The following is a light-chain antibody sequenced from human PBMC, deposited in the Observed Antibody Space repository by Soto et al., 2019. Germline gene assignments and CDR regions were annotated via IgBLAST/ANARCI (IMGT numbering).Light chain of an antibody. CDR1: SSNIGAGYD. Sequence: QSVLTQPPSVSGAPGQRVTISCTGSSSNIGAGYDVHWYQQLPGTAPKLLIYGNSNRPSGVPDRFSGSKSGTSASLAITGIQVEDEAYYYCQSYDSSLSGYVFGTGTKLTVL. CDR2: GNS. J-gene: IGLJ1*01. V-gene: IGLV1-40*01. CDR3: QSYDSSLSGYV.